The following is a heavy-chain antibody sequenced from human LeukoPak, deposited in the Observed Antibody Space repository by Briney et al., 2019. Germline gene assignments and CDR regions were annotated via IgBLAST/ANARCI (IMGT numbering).Heavy chain of an antibody. J-gene: IGHJ4*02. CDR2: IYHDGSP. V-gene: IGHV4-4*02. Sequence: SETLSLTCAVSGGSISSINWWSWVRQPPGKRLEWIGEIYHDGSPNYNPSLHSRRAISVDKSKNQFSLKLTSVTAADTAVYYCARVGDTAFDYWGQGTLVTVSS. CDR1: GGSISSINW. CDR3: ARVGDTAFDY. D-gene: IGHD1-26*01.